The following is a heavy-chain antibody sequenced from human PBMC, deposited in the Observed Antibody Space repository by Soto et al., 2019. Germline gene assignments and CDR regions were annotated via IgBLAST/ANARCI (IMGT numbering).Heavy chain of an antibody. V-gene: IGHV3-21*06. CDR1: GFTFTRYS. J-gene: IGHJ4*02. CDR2: ISSTTHYI. Sequence: PGGSLRLSCAASGFTFTRYSMNWVRQAPGKGLEWVSSISSTTHYIYYADSMRGRFTISRDNAKNAVYLEMNSLRAEDTAVYYCARESEDLTSNFDYCGQGTLVTVPQ. CDR3: ARESEDLTSNFDY.